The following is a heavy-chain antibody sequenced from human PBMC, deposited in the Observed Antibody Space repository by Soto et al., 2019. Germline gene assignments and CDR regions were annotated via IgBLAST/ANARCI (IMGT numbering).Heavy chain of an antibody. Sequence: GSLRLSCVGSGFTFSSYAMSWVRQVPGKGLEWVSSISDAAGSAYYVDSVKGRFTISRDNSKKTLYLQMNSLRAEDSAVYYCARPYGGKIGDAPDLWGPGTMVTVSS. CDR2: ISDAAGSA. D-gene: IGHD4-17*01. V-gene: IGHV3-23*01. CDR1: GFTFSSYA. J-gene: IGHJ3*01. CDR3: ARPYGGKIGDAPDL.